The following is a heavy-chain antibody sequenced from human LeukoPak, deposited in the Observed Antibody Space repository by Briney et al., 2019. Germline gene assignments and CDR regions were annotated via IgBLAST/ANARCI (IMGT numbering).Heavy chain of an antibody. J-gene: IGHJ4*02. D-gene: IGHD6-19*01. Sequence: SQTLSLTCAISGESVSSNSAAWSWLRQSPSRGLEWLGRTYYRSKLYTDYAPSVKSRISINPDTSKNQFFLQLSSVTPDDTAVYFCARSSITVAGYFDSWGQGILVTVSS. CDR3: ARSSITVAGYFDS. CDR2: TYYRSKLYT. CDR1: GESVSSNSAA. V-gene: IGHV6-1*01.